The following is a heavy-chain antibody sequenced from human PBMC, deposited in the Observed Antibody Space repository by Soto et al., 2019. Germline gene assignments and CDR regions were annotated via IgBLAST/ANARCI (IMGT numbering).Heavy chain of an antibody. Sequence: SETLSLTCAVSGGSISSGGYSWSWIRQPPGKGLEWIGYIYHSGSTYYNPSLKSRVTISVDRSKNQFSLKLSSVTAADTAVYYCARADTAMVDYWGQGTLVTVSS. CDR3: ARADTAMVDY. CDR1: GGSISSGGYS. V-gene: IGHV4-30-2*01. CDR2: IYHSGST. J-gene: IGHJ4*02. D-gene: IGHD5-18*01.